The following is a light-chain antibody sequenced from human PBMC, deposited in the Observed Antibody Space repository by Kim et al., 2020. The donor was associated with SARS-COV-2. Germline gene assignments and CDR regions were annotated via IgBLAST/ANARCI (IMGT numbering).Light chain of an antibody. V-gene: IGLV3-19*01. Sequence: SSELTQDPAVSVALGQTVRITCQGDSLRSYYATWYQQKPGQAPIVVMYGKNNRPSGIPDRFSGSSSGNTASLTLTGTQAGDEADYYCNSRDSNDNVLFGGGTQLTVL. CDR3: NSRDSNDNVL. CDR1: SLRSYY. J-gene: IGLJ2*01. CDR2: GKN.